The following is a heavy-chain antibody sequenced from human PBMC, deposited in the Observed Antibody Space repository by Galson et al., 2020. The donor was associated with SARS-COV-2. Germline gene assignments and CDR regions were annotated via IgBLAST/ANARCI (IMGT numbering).Heavy chain of an antibody. Sequence: GPVKVSCKASGYTFTSYDISWVRQATGQGLEWMGWMNSNSGNTGSAQKFQGRVTMTRDTSINTAYMELSSLTSEDTAVYYCTRGVSSSYFLYYYYMDVWGKGTTVTVSS. D-gene: IGHD6-13*01. J-gene: IGHJ6*03. CDR1: GYTFTSYD. CDR2: MNSNSGNT. V-gene: IGHV1-8*02. CDR3: TRGVSSSYFLYYYYMDV.